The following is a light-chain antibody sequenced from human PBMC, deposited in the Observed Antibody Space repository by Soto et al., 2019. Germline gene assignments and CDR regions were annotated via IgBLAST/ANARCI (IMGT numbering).Light chain of an antibody. V-gene: IGKV1-12*01. CDR2: AAS. J-gene: IGKJ4*01. Sequence: DIQMTQSPSSVSASVGDTVTITCRASEYIGTWLAWYQQKPGKAPNLLISAASSLQSGVPTRFSGSGSGTDFTLTISSPQPEDFATYFCQQGASFPLAFGGGTKVEIK. CDR1: EYIGTW. CDR3: QQGASFPLA.